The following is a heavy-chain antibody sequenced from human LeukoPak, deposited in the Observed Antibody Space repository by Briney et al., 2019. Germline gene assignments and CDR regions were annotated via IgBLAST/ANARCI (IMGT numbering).Heavy chain of an antibody. Sequence: KSSETLSLTCTVSGGSINSNYWSWVRQPAGKGLEWIGCIYSTGSTNYNPSLKSRVTMSVDTSKNQFSLKLSSLTAADTAVYYCVRDSSGWSGSFDYWGQGTLVTVSS. V-gene: IGHV4-4*07. CDR2: IYSTGST. D-gene: IGHD6-19*01. J-gene: IGHJ4*02. CDR1: GGSINSNY. CDR3: VRDSSGWSGSFDY.